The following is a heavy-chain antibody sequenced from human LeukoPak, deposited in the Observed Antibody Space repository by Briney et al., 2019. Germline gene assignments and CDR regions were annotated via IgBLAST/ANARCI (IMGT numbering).Heavy chain of an antibody. CDR2: INHSGST. CDR1: GGSFSGYY. J-gene: IGHJ4*02. Sequence: KPSETLSLTCAVYGGSFSGYYWSWIRQPPGKGLEWIGEINHSGSTNHSPSLKSRVTISVDTSKNQFSLKLRSVTAADTAVHYCARGPLYYYDSSSRSYYFDYWGQGTLVTVSS. V-gene: IGHV4-34*01. CDR3: ARGPLYYYDSSSRSYYFDY. D-gene: IGHD3-22*01.